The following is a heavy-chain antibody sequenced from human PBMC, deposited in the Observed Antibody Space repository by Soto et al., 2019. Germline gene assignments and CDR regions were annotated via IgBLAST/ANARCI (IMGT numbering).Heavy chain of an antibody. V-gene: IGHV4-39*01. CDR1: GGSISSSSYY. D-gene: IGHD3-22*01. CDR3: ARGYDSSGYYYSEYFQH. J-gene: IGHJ1*01. CDR2: IYYSGST. Sequence: SETLSLTCTASGGSISSSSYYWGWIRQPPGKGLEWIGSIYYSGSTYYNPSLKSRVTISVDTSKNQFSLKLSSVTAADTAVYYCARGYDSSGYYYSEYFQHWGQGTLVTVSS.